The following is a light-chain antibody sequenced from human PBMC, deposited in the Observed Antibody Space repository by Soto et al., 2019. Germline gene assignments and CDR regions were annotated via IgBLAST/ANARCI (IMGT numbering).Light chain of an antibody. V-gene: IGKV1-5*03. J-gene: IGKJ2*01. CDR2: KAS. CDR3: QQYNGNAYT. Sequence: DIQMTQSPSTLSASVGDRVTITCRASQSIGSWLAWYQQKPRKAPKLLIYKASSLESGVPSRFSGSGSGTEFTLTISSLQPDDFATYYCQQYNGNAYTFGQGTKLETK. CDR1: QSIGSW.